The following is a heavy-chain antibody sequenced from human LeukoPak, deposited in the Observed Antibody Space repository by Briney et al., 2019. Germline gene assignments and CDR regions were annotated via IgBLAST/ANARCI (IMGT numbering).Heavy chain of an antibody. V-gene: IGHV3-48*01. CDR3: ARDPESGYHYFDY. CDR2: IGSGSSTT. J-gene: IGHJ4*02. D-gene: IGHD3-3*01. CDR1: GFTFSSYS. Sequence: GGSLRLSCAASGFTFSSYSMNWVRQAPGKGLEWVSYIGSGSSTTYYADSVKGRFTISKDNAKNSLFLQMNSLRAEDTAVYYCARDPESGYHYFDYWGQGTLVTVS.